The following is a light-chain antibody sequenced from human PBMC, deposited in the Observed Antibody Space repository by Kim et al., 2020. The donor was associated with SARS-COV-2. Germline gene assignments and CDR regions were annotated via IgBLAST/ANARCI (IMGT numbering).Light chain of an antibody. CDR3: AAWDDSLKGVV. CDR2: TNK. Sequence: GQTLPIYCCGGKCSIGNHIVNWYHDRPGTAPKLLIYTNKQRPSGVPDRFCGSKSGTSASLAISGLQSEDEADYYCAAWDDSLKGVVFGGGTQLTVL. CDR1: KCSIGNHI. J-gene: IGLJ2*01. V-gene: IGLV1-44*01.